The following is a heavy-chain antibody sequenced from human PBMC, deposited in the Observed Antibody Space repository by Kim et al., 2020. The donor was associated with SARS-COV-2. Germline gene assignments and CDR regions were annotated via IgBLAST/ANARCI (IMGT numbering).Heavy chain of an antibody. D-gene: IGHD6-13*01. Sequence: GGSLRLSCATSGFTFSSYSMNWVRQAPGKGPEWLSYIDSDSSHIYYADSVKGRFTISRDTAKKSLYLQMNSLRDEDTAVYYCARPPYIVAPGAFYWYFDLWGRGPLVTVSS. CDR3: ARPPYIVAPGAFYWYFDL. CDR2: IDSDSSHI. J-gene: IGHJ2*01. V-gene: IGHV3-48*02. CDR1: GFTFSSYS.